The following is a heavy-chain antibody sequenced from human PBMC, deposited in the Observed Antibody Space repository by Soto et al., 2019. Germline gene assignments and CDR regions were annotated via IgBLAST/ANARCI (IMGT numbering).Heavy chain of an antibody. CDR2: ISAYNGNT. D-gene: IGHD3-3*01. V-gene: IGHV1-18*01. CDR3: ARITNRLLEDAFDV. J-gene: IGHJ3*01. Sequence: QVPLVQSGAEVQKPGASVKVSCKASGYTFTRYGISWVRQAPGQGLEWMGWISAYNGNTNYAQKLQGRVTMTTDTSTSTAYIELGSLRSDDTAVDYCARITNRLLEDAFDVWGQGTMVTVSS. CDR1: GYTFTRYG.